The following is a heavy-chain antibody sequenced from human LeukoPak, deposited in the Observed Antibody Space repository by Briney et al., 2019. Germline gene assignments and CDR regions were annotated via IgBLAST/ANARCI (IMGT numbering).Heavy chain of an antibody. CDR3: ASLPLGGAFDI. J-gene: IGHJ3*02. D-gene: IGHD3-16*01. CDR2: IYYSGST. CDR1: GGSISSGSYY. V-gene: IGHV4-39*01. Sequence: SETLSLTCTVSGGSISSGSYYWGWIRQPPGKGLEWIGSIYYSGSTYYNPSLKSRVTISVDTSKNQFSLKLSSVTAADTAVCYCASLPLGGAFDIWGQGTMVTVSS.